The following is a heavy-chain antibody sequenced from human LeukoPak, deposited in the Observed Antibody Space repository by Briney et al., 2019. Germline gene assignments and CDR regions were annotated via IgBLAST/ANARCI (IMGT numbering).Heavy chain of an antibody. D-gene: IGHD5-18*01. Sequence: EASVTVSCTASGGTFSSYAISWVRQAPGQGLEWMGGIIPIFGTANYAQKFQGRVTITADESTSPAYMELSSLRSEDTAVYYCARVEGYSYGIDYWGQGTLVTVSS. CDR3: ARVEGYSYGIDY. J-gene: IGHJ4*02. CDR1: GGTFSSYA. V-gene: IGHV1-69*13. CDR2: IIPIFGTA.